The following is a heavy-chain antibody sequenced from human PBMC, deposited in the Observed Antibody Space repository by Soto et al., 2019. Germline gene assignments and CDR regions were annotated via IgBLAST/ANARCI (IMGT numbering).Heavy chain of an antibody. D-gene: IGHD3-22*01. J-gene: IGHJ4*02. CDR1: GYTFTGYY. V-gene: IGHV1-2*04. CDR3: ARSLYDSSGYYFEY. Sequence: ASVKVSCKASGYTFTGYYMHWVRQAPGQGLEWMGWINPNSGGTNYAQKFQGWVTMTRDTSISTAYMELSRLRSDDTAVYYCARSLYDSSGYYFEYWGKGPRVTVSS. CDR2: INPNSGGT.